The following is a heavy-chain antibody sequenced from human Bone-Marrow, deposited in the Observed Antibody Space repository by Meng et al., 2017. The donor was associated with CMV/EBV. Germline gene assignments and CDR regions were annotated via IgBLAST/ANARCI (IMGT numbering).Heavy chain of an antibody. D-gene: IGHD3-3*01. CDR2: IYYSGST. CDR3: ARARFLEWLIPNWFDP. J-gene: IGHJ5*02. Sequence: SVSSGSCYWSWIRPPPGKVLEWIGYIYYSGSTNYNPSLKSRVTISVDTSKNQFSLKLSSVTAADTAVYYCARARFLEWLIPNWFDPWGQGTLVTVSS. CDR1: SVSSGSCY. V-gene: IGHV4-61*01.